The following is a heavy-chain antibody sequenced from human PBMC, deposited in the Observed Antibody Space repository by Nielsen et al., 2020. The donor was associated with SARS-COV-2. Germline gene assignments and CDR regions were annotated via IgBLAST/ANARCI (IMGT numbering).Heavy chain of an antibody. D-gene: IGHD1-20*01. V-gene: IGHV1-18*01. CDR3: ARARYNWNEGDY. CDR1: GYTFTSYG. J-gene: IGHJ4*02. Sequence: ASVKVSYKASGYTFTSYGISWVRQAPGQGLEWMGWISAYNGNTNYAQKLQGRVTMTTDTSTSTAYMELRSLRSDDTAVYYCARARYNWNEGDYWGQGTLVTVSS. CDR2: ISAYNGNT.